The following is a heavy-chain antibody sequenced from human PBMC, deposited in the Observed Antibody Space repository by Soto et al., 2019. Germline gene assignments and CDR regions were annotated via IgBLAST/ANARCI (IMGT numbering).Heavy chain of an antibody. V-gene: IGHV3-23*01. CDR3: ARRAFGSSRSFDI. CDR2: ISDSGGLT. D-gene: IGHD6-6*01. J-gene: IGHJ3*02. CDR1: GLAFRAHP. Sequence: VQLLESGGDLVHPGGPLGFPGEASGLAFRAHPLGWVGKLPEGGWGWASGISDSGGLTYNADSVKGRFTISRDNSKNTLYLQMNSLRAEDTALYYCARRAFGSSRSFDIWGQGTMVTVSS.